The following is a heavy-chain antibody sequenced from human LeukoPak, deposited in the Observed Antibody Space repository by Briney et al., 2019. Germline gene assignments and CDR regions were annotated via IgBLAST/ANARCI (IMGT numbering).Heavy chain of an antibody. CDR3: ARGCSEYFDWLRGDNWFDP. CDR1: GGSISSGDYY. V-gene: IGHV4-30-4*01. J-gene: IGHJ5*02. D-gene: IGHD3-9*01. Sequence: KPSETLSLTCTVSGGSISSGDYYWRWIRQPPGKGLEWIGYIYYSGSTYYNPSLKSRVTISVDTSKNQFSLKLSSVTAADTAVYYCARGCSEYFDWLRGDNWFDPWGQGTLVTVSS. CDR2: IYYSGST.